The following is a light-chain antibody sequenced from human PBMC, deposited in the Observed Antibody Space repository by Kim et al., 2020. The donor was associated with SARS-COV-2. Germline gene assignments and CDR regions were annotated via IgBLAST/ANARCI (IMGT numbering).Light chain of an antibody. CDR2: GAS. V-gene: IGKV3D-7*01. Sequence: LSPGDKATLSCRASQSDSSSYLSWYQQKPGQAPRLLIYGASTRATGIPAMFSGSGSGTDFTLTISSLQPEDFAVYYCQQDYNLPYSFGQGTKLEI. J-gene: IGKJ2*03. CDR1: QSDSSSY. CDR3: QQDYNLPYS.